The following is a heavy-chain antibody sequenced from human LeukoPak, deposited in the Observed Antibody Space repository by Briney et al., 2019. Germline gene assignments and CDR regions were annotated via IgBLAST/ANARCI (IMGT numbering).Heavy chain of an antibody. CDR2: ISSNGGST. Sequence: PGGSLRLSCAASGFTFSSYAMHWVRQAPGKGLEHVSVISSNGGSTYYADSVKGRFTISRDNSKNTLYLQMSSLRAEDTAVYYCVKAYYDFWSAYANWFDPWGQGTLVTVSS. D-gene: IGHD3-3*01. CDR3: VKAYYDFWSAYANWFDP. V-gene: IGHV3-64D*09. J-gene: IGHJ5*02. CDR1: GFTFSSYA.